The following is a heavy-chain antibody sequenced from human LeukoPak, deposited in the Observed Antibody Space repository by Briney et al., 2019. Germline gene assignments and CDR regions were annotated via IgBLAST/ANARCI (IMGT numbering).Heavy chain of an antibody. CDR2: INPNSGGT. J-gene: IGHJ5*02. V-gene: IGHV1-2*02. Sequence: ASVKVSCKASGYTFTGYYMHWVRQAPGQGLEWMGWINPNSGGTNYAQKFQGRVTMTRDTSISTAYMELSRPRSDDTAVYYCARDLRRGSSGWYWGDWFDPWGQGTLVTVSS. CDR1: GYTFTGYY. CDR3: ARDLRRGSSGWYWGDWFDP. D-gene: IGHD6-19*01.